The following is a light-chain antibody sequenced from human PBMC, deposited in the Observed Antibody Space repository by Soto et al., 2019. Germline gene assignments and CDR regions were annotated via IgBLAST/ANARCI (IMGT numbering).Light chain of an antibody. CDR1: SSDVGGYNY. J-gene: IGLJ1*01. CDR2: DVS. CDR3: TSYTSSGTYV. V-gene: IGLV2-14*01. Sequence: QSALTQPASVSGSPGQSITISCTGTSSDVGGYNYVSWYQQHPGKAPKLMIYDVSNRPSGVSNRFSASKSGNTASLTISGLQAEDEADYYCTSYTSSGTYVFGIGTKVTVL.